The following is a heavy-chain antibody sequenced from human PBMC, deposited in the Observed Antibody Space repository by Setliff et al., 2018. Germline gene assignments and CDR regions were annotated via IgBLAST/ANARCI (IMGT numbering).Heavy chain of an antibody. J-gene: IGHJ4*02. Sequence: GGSLRLSCAASALTFSSYWMNWVRQAPGKGLEWVANIKQDGSELYYVDSVRGRFTISRDTAKNSVYLQMNSLRAEDTAVYYCASGDWFYFDCWGQGTLVTVSS. CDR3: ASGDWFYFDC. CDR1: ALTFSSYW. D-gene: IGHD2-21*01. CDR2: IKQDGSEL. V-gene: IGHV3-7*01.